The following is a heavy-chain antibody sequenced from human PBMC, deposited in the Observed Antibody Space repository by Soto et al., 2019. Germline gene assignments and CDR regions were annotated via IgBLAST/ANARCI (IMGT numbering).Heavy chain of an antibody. D-gene: IGHD3-10*01. CDR2: ISSSSSTI. CDR3: AREGNYYGSGGIDAFDI. V-gene: IGHV3-48*02. Sequence: GGSLRLSCAASGFTFSSYSMNWVRQAPGKGLEWVSYISSSSSTIYYADSVKGRFTISRDNAKNSLYLQMNSLRDEDTAVYYCAREGNYYGSGGIDAFDIWGQGTMVTVSS. CDR1: GFTFSSYS. J-gene: IGHJ3*02.